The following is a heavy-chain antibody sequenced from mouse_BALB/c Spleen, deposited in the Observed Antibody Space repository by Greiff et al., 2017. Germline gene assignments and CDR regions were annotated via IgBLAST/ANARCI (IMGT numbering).Heavy chain of an antibody. CDR1: GFTFSNYW. J-gene: IGHJ4*01. CDR3: TSLRPLYYAMDY. V-gene: IGHV6-6*02. Sequence: EVHLVESGGGLVQPGGSMKLSCVASGFTFSNYWMNWVRQSPEKGLEWVAEIRLKSNNYATHYAESVKGRFTISRDDSKSSVYLQMNNLRAEDTGIYYCTSLRPLYYAMDYWGQGTSVTVSS. CDR2: IRLKSNNYAT.